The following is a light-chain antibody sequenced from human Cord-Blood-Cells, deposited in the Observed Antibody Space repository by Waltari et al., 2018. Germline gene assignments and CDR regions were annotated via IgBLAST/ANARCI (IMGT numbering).Light chain of an antibody. CDR1: QSISSY. Sequence: DIHMTQSPSSLSASIGDRDTITCRASQSISSYLNWYQQKPGKATKLLIYDASSLQSGVPSRFSGSGSGTDFTLTISSLQPEDFATYYCQQSYSTPYMYTFGQGTKLEIK. V-gene: IGKV1-39*01. CDR2: DAS. J-gene: IGKJ2*01. CDR3: QQSYSTPYMYT.